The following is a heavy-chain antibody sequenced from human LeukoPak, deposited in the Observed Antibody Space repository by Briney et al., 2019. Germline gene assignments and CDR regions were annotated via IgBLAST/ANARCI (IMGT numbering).Heavy chain of an antibody. CDR2: IIPILGIA. Sequence: SVKVSCKASGGTFSSYTISWVRQAPGQGLEWMGRIIPILGIANYAQKFQGRVTITADKSTSTAYMELSSLRSEDTAVYYCALESYAYVWGSYRYTHYWGRGTLVTVSS. V-gene: IGHV1-69*02. J-gene: IGHJ4*02. CDR3: ALESYAYVWGSYRYTHY. D-gene: IGHD3-16*02. CDR1: GGTFSSYT.